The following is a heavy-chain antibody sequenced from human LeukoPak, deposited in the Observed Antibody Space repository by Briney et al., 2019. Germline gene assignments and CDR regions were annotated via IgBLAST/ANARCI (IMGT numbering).Heavy chain of an antibody. CDR2: IYYSGST. CDR1: GGSISSGDYY. CDR3: ARGPYGDYEVYYGMDV. V-gene: IGHV4-30-4*01. J-gene: IGHJ6*02. Sequence: SETLSLTCTVSGGSISSGDYYWSWIRQPPGKGLEWIGYIYYSGSTYYNPSLKSRVTISVVTSKNQFSLKLSSVTAADTAVYYCARGPYGDYEVYYGMDVWGQGTTVTVSS. D-gene: IGHD4-17*01.